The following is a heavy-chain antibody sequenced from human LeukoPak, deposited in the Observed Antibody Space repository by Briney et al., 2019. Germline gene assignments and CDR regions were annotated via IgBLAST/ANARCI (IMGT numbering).Heavy chain of an antibody. CDR2: IYHSGST. J-gene: IGHJ5*02. D-gene: IGHD3-10*01. V-gene: IGHV4-38-2*02. CDR3: ARDRGIYQAWFGELHNWFDP. CDR1: GYSISSGYY. Sequence: SETLSLTCTVSGYSISSGYYWGWIRQPPGKGLERIGSIYHSGSTYYNPSLKSRVTISVDTSKNQFSLKLSSVTAADTAVYYCARDRGIYQAWFGELHNWFDPWGQGTLVTVSS.